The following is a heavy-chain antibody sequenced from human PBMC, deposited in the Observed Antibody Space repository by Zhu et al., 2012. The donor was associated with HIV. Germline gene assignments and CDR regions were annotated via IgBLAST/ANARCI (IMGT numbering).Heavy chain of an antibody. J-gene: IGHJ3*02. CDR1: GFIFSNFG. D-gene: IGHD3-3*01. CDR3: AKDRITISAFDI. V-gene: IGHV3-23*01. CDR2: ISNNGGST. Sequence: EVQLLESGGGLVQPGGSLRLSCAASGFIFSNFGMNWVRQAPGKGLEWVSGISNNGGSTYNADSVKGRFTISRDNSKNTLYLQMNSLRADDTAVYYCAKDRITISAFDIWGQGTMVTVS.